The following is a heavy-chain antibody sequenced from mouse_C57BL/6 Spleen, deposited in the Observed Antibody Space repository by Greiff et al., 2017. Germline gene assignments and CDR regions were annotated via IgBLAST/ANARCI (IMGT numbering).Heavy chain of an antibody. V-gene: IGHV1-81*01. CDR2: IYPRSGNT. Sequence: QVQLQQSGAELARPGASVKLSCKASGYTFTSYGISWVKQRTGQGLEWIGEIYPRSGNTYYNEKFKGKATLTADKSSSTAYMELRSLTSEDSAVYVDARSSSYYGSSSNYFDDWGQGTTLTVSS. CDR1: GYTFTSYG. D-gene: IGHD1-1*01. CDR3: ARSSSYYGSSSNYFDD. J-gene: IGHJ2*01.